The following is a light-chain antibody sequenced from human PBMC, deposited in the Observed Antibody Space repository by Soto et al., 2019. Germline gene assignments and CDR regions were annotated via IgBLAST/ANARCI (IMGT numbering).Light chain of an antibody. J-gene: IGKJ4*01. V-gene: IGKV3-15*01. Sequence: EIVMTQSPATLSVSPGERAPLSCRASQSVSSNLAWYQQKPGQAPRLLIYGASTRATGTPARFSGSGSGTEFTLTISSLQSEDFAVYYCQQYNNWPPLTFGGGTKVDIK. CDR3: QQYNNWPPLT. CDR2: GAS. CDR1: QSVSSN.